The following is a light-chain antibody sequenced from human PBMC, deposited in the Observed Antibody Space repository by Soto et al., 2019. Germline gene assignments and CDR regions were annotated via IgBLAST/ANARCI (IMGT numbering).Light chain of an antibody. V-gene: IGKV1-5*01. Sequence: DIQVTQSPSTLSSSLGDRVTITCGASQSIGTWLAWYQQKPGKAPKLLIFDASTLESGVPSRFSGSGSGTDFTLTISSLQPDDFATYYCQQYSDSSGALGQGTKVDIK. CDR3: QQYSDSSGA. J-gene: IGKJ1*01. CDR1: QSIGTW. CDR2: DAS.